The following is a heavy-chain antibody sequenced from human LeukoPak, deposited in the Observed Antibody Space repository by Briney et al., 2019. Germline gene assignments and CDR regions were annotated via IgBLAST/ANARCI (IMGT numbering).Heavy chain of an antibody. D-gene: IGHD5-12*01. CDR3: ARRGSGYENRFYYYYMDV. CDR1: GGSISSGDYY. J-gene: IGHJ6*03. V-gene: IGHV4-61*08. Sequence: PSETLSLTCTVSGGSISSGDYYWSWIRQPPGKGLEWIGYIYTSGSTNYNPSLKSRVTISVDTSKNQFSLKLSSVTAADTAVYYCARRGSGYENRFYYYYMDVWGKGTTVTVSS. CDR2: IYTSGST.